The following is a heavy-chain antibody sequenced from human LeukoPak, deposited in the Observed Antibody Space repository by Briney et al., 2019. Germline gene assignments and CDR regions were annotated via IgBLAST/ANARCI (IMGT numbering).Heavy chain of an antibody. CDR2: ISYDGSNK. CDR3: ARESFPQWLVRDGAVFDY. J-gene: IGHJ4*02. D-gene: IGHD6-19*01. Sequence: PGRSLRLSCAASGFTFSSYAMHWVRQAPGKGLEWVAVISYDGSNKYYADSVKGRFTISRDNSKNTLYLQMNSLRAEDTAVYYCARESFPQWLVRDGAVFDYWGQGTLVTVSS. V-gene: IGHV3-30-3*01. CDR1: GFTFSSYA.